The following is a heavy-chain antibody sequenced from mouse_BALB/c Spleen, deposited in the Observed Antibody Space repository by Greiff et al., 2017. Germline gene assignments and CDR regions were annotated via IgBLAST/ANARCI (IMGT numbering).Heavy chain of an antibody. CDR1: GYSITSGYY. Sequence: EVKLMESGPGLVKPSQSLSLTCSVTGYSITSGYYWNCIRQFPGNKLEWMGYISYDGSNNYNPSLKNRISITRDTSKNQFFLKLNSVTTEDTATYYCATIYGSSYENFDYWGQGTTLTVSS. CDR3: ATIYGSSYENFDY. J-gene: IGHJ2*01. V-gene: IGHV3-6*02. CDR2: ISYDGSN. D-gene: IGHD1-1*01.